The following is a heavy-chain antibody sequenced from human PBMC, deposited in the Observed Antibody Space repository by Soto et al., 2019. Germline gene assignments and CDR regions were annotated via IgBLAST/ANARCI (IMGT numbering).Heavy chain of an antibody. Sequence: GGSLRLSCTASGFTLQNYAMAWVRQAPGKGLEWVSFISDSGSSTYYADSVTGRFTMSRDNLKNTLYLQMNSLRVEDTAVYYCAKDAYLRGVGYWGEGTLVTVSS. CDR3: AKDAYLRGVGY. CDR1: GFTLQNYA. V-gene: IGHV3-23*01. CDR2: ISDSGSST. J-gene: IGHJ4*02.